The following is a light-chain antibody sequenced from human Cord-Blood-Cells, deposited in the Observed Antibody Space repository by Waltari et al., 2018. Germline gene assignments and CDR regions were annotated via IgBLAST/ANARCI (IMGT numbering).Light chain of an antibody. CDR3: QSYDSSLSGYV. Sequence: QSVLTQPPSVSGAPGQRVTISCTGSSSNIGAGYDVHWYQQLPGTAPNHLIYGNSNRPSGVPDRFSGSKSGTSASLAITGLQAEDEADYYCQSYDSSLSGYVFGTGTKVTVL. J-gene: IGLJ1*01. CDR1: SSNIGAGYD. CDR2: GNS. V-gene: IGLV1-40*01.